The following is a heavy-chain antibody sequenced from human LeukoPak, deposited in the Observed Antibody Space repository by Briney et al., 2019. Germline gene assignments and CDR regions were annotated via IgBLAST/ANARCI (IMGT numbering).Heavy chain of an antibody. J-gene: IGHJ4*02. CDR1: GGPFSSYA. D-gene: IGHD2-15*01. Sequence: SVKVSCKASGGPFSSYAISWVRQAPGQGLEWMGGIIPIFGTANYAQKFQGRVTITADESTSTAYMELSSLRSEDTAVYYCASGYCSGGSCEYYFDYWGQGTLVTVSS. V-gene: IGHV1-69*13. CDR2: IIPIFGTA. CDR3: ASGYCSGGSCEYYFDY.